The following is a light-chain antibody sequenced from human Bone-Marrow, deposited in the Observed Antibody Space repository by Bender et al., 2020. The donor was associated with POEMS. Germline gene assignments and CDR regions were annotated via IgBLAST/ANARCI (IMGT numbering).Light chain of an antibody. CDR1: SGDIGDYDL. Sequence: QSALTQPASVSGSPGQSITISCIGTSGDIGDYDLVSWYQQHPGSAPKLLTYEVTKRPSGISNRFSGSKSGNTASLTISGLQAEDEADYYCCSYAGSVTPVILGGGTKVTVL. J-gene: IGLJ2*01. CDR3: CSYAGSVTPVI. CDR2: EVT. V-gene: IGLV2-23*02.